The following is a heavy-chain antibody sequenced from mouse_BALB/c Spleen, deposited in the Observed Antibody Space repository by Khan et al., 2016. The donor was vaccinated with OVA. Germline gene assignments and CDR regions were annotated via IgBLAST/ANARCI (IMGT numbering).Heavy chain of an antibody. J-gene: IGHJ2*01. CDR2: INPTSGYT. CDR1: GYTFTTYW. CDR3: TRDRIDY. V-gene: IGHV1-7*01. Sequence: VQLQESGAELAKPGASVKMSCTASGYTFTTYWMHWVKQRPGQGLEWIGSINPTSGYTDYNETFKDRATLSADSSSSTAYMQLSSLTSEDSAVYYCTRDRIDYWGQGTTRTVSS.